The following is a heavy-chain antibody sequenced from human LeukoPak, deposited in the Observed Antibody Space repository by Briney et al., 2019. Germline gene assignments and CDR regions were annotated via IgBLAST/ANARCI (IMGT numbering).Heavy chain of an antibody. J-gene: IGHJ4*02. D-gene: IGHD3-22*01. CDR1: GFTLSSYG. V-gene: IGHV3-33*06. CDR2: TWYDGSNK. CDR3: AKDLADYYYDSSGSDY. Sequence: PGGSLRLSCAASGFTLSSYGMHWVRQAPGKGLEWVAVTWYDGSNKYYADSVKGRFTISRDNSKNTLYLQMNSLRAEDTAVYYCAKDLADYYYDSSGSDYWGQGTLVTVSS.